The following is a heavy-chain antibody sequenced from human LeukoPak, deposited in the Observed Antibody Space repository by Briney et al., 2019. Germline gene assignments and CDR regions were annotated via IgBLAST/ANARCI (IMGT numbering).Heavy chain of an antibody. Sequence: SETLSLTCTVSGGSISSYYWSWLRQPPGKGLEWIGYIYYSGSTNYNPSLKSRVTISVDTSKNQFSLKLSSVTAADTAVYYCARGDYYDSSGYYFDYWGQGTLVTVSS. V-gene: IGHV4-59*01. CDR1: GGSISSYY. D-gene: IGHD3-22*01. CDR3: ARGDYYDSSGYYFDY. CDR2: IYYSGST. J-gene: IGHJ4*02.